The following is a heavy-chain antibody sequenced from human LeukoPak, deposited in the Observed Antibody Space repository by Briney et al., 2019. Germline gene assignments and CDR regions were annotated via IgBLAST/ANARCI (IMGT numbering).Heavy chain of an antibody. CDR3: TSLEGYCSGGSCNYGMDV. J-gene: IGHJ6*04. CDR2: INRDGSST. CDR1: GFTFSSCW. Sequence: PGGSLRLSCAASGFTFSSCWMHWVRQAPGKGLVWVSRINRDGSSTNYADSVKGRFTISRDNAKNTLYPQMDSLRAEDTAVYYCTSLEGYCSGGSCNYGMDVWGTGTTVTVSS. V-gene: IGHV3-74*01. D-gene: IGHD2-15*01.